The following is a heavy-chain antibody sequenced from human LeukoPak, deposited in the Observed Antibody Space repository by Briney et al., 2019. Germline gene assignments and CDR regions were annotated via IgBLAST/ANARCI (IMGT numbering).Heavy chain of an antibody. CDR3: ARVGGIVVVPAAMGHDY. Sequence: ASVKVSCKASGYTFTSYGISWVRQAPGQGLEWMGWISGYNANTNYAQKLQGRVTMTTDTSTSTAYMELRSLRSDDTAVYYCARVGGIVVVPAAMGHDYWGQGTLVTVSS. D-gene: IGHD2-2*01. CDR1: GYTFTSYG. J-gene: IGHJ4*02. V-gene: IGHV1-18*01. CDR2: ISGYNANT.